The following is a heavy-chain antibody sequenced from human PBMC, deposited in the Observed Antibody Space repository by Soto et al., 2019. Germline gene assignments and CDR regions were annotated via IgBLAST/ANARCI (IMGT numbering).Heavy chain of an antibody. CDR1: GFTFKSHA. D-gene: IGHD6-19*01. Sequence: PVGSLRLSCSASGFTFKSHAMHWVRQAPGKGLEYVSSIHTGGETTFYADAVKGRFIVSRDNSNNTLDLQMTSLKYEDSGVYYCVKGRAKHCSGRTCGLWMDLWGQGTTVTVSS. V-gene: IGHV3-64D*06. J-gene: IGHJ6*02. CDR3: VKGRAKHCSGRTCGLWMDL. CDR2: IHTGGETT.